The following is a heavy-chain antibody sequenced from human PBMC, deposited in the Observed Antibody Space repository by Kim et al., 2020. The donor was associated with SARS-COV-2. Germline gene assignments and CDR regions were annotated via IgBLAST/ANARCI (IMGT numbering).Heavy chain of an antibody. CDR2: IWYDGSNK. J-gene: IGHJ4*02. V-gene: IGHV3-33*01. Sequence: GGSLRLSCAASGFTFSSYGMHWVRQAPGKGLEWVAVIWYDGSNKYYADSVRGRFTISRDDSKGMLYLQMNGLRAEDTSVYYCTIESCHGGNCFDDYWGPGTLVTVSS. CDR3: TIESCHGGNCFDDY. D-gene: IGHD2-15*01. CDR1: GFTFSSYG.